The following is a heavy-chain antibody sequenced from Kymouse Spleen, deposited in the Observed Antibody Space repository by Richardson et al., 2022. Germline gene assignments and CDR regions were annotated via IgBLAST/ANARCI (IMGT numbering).Heavy chain of an antibody. V-gene: IGHV3-43*01. Sequence: EVQLVESGGVVVQPGGSLRLSCAASGFTFDDYTMHWVRQAPGKGLEWVSLISWDGGSTYYADSVKGRFTISRDNSKNSLYLQMNSLRTEDTALYYCAKSEYSSSSAFHGFDYWGQGTLVTVSS. CDR1: GFTFDDYT. CDR2: ISWDGGST. CDR3: AKSEYSSSSAFHGFDY. J-gene: IGHJ4*02. D-gene: IGHD6-6*01.